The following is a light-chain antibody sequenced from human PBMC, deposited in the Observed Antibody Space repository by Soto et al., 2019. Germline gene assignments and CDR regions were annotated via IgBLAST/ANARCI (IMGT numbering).Light chain of an antibody. CDR2: EVN. Sequence: QSALTQPAALSGSPGQSITISCTGTSGDIGAYDYVSWFQQHPGKAPKLMISEVNNRPSGVSNRFSGSKSGNTASLTISGLQAEDEADYYCSSYTSSSTLVFGTGTKVTVL. CDR1: SGDIGAYDY. J-gene: IGLJ1*01. V-gene: IGLV2-14*01. CDR3: SSYTSSSTLV.